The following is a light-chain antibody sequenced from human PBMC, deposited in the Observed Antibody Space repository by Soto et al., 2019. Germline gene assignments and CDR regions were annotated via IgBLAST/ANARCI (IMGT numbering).Light chain of an antibody. V-gene: IGKV1-33*01. CDR3: QQYNNWPWT. J-gene: IGKJ1*01. CDR1: QDINKN. Sequence: DIQMTQSPSSLSASVGDRVTITCQASQDINKNLIWYQQKPGKAPKLLIYDASDLETGVPSRFSGSGSGTDFTLTISSLQSEDFAVYYCQQYNNWPWTFGQGTKVDIK. CDR2: DAS.